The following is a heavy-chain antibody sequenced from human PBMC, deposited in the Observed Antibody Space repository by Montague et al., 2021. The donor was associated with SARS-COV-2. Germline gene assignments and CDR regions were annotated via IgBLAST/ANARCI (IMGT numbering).Heavy chain of an antibody. CDR3: ARVGRQQLVRLSGMDV. Sequence: SETLSLTCTVSGGSISSSSYYWGWIRQPPGKGLEWIGSIYYSGSTYYNPSLKSRVTISVDTSKNQFSLKLSSVTAADTAVYYCARVGRQQLVRLSGMDVWGQGTTVNVSS. CDR2: IYYSGST. CDR1: GGSISSSSYY. D-gene: IGHD6-13*01. V-gene: IGHV4-39*07. J-gene: IGHJ6*02.